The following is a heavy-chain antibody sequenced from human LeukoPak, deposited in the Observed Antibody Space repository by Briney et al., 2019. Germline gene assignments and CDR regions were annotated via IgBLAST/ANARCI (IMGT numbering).Heavy chain of an antibody. J-gene: IGHJ5*02. Sequence: PGGSLRLSCAASGFTFSSYSMNWVRQAPGKGLEWVSYISSSSSTIYYADSVKGRFTSSRDNAKNSLYLQMNSLRDEDTAVYYCAREGHDYGDYFWFDPWGQGTLVTVSS. V-gene: IGHV3-48*02. CDR2: ISSSSSTI. CDR3: AREGHDYGDYFWFDP. CDR1: GFTFSSYS. D-gene: IGHD4-17*01.